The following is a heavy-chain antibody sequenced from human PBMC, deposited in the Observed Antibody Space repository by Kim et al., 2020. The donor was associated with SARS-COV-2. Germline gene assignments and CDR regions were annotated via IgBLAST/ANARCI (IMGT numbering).Heavy chain of an antibody. CDR3: ARDRGVINRVWPLSFDY. CDR2: ISAYNGNT. D-gene: IGHD3-10*01. Sequence: ASVKVSCKASGYTFTSYGISWVRQAPGQGLEWMGWISAYNGNTNYAQKLQGRVTMTTDTSTSTAYMELRSLRSDDTAVYYCARDRGVINRVWPLSFDYWGQGTLVTVSS. J-gene: IGHJ4*02. CDR1: GYTFTSYG. V-gene: IGHV1-18*01.